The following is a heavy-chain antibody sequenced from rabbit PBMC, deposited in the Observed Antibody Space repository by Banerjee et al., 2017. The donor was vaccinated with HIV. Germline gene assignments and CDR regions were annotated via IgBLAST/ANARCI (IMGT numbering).Heavy chain of an antibody. CDR3: ARDWADSNGYSYAYDLNL. D-gene: IGHD6-1*01. Sequence: QEQLVESGGGLVQPEGSLTLTCKASGFTLSSYWMWWVRQAPGKGLEWIACIGAGSSGTTYYASWAKGRFTISKTSSTTVTLQMTSLTAADTATYLCARDWADSNGYSYAYDLNLWGPGTLVTVS. CDR1: GFTLSSYW. CDR2: IGAGSSGTT. J-gene: IGHJ4*01. V-gene: IGHV1S45*01.